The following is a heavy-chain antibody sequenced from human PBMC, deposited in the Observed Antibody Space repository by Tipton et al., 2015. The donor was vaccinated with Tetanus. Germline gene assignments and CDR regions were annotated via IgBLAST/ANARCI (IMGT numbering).Heavy chain of an antibody. V-gene: IGHV4-59*01. CDR1: GGSISSYY. CDR2: IYFSGHT. J-gene: IGHJ3*02. CDR3: ARIGWLQQNKPAFDI. D-gene: IGHD6-19*01. Sequence: TLSLTCTVSGGSISSYYWSWIRQPPGKGLEWIGYIYFSGHTKYNPSFKSRVTFSLDTSQNQISLQLTSVTAADTAVYYCARIGWLQQNKPAFDIWGQGTVVTVSS.